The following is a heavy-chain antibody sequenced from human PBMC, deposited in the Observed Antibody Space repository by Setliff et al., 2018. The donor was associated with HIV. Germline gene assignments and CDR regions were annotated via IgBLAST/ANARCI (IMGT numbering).Heavy chain of an antibody. CDR3: ARERGYYDSSGYYYYWYFDL. CDR2: IYYSGST. J-gene: IGHJ2*01. V-gene: IGHV4-61*01. Sequence: LSLTCTVSGGSITRTPYYWGWIRQPPGKGLEWIGYIYYSGSTNYNPSLKSRVTISVDTSKNQFSLKLTSVTAADTAVYYCARERGYYDSSGYYYYWYFDLWGRGTLVTVSS. CDR1: GGSITRTPYY. D-gene: IGHD3-22*01.